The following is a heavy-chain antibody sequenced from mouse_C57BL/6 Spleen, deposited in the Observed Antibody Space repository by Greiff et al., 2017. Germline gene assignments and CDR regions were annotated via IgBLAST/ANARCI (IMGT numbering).Heavy chain of an antibody. V-gene: IGHV1-55*01. CDR2: IYPGSGSI. D-gene: IGHD1-1*01. J-gene: IGHJ2*01. CDR3: ARRMVYYGSSLDY. Sequence: QVQLQQPGAELVKPGASVKMSCKASGYTFTSYWITWVKQRPGQGLEWIGDIYPGSGSINYNEKFKSKATLTVDTSSSTAYMQRSSLTSEDSAVYYCARRMVYYGSSLDYWGQGTTLTVSS. CDR1: GYTFTSYW.